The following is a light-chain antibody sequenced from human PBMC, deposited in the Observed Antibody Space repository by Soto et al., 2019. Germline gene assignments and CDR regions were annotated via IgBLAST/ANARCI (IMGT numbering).Light chain of an antibody. J-gene: IGKJ4*01. CDR3: QQYSNWPPLT. CDR2: GAS. V-gene: IGKV3-15*01. CDR1: QSVSRN. Sequence: EIVMTQSPATLSVSPGERATLSCRASQSVSRNLAWYQQKPGQAPRLLIFGASNRATGIPARFSGSGSGTEFTLTISSLQSEDFAVYYCQQYSNWPPLTFGGGTEVEIK.